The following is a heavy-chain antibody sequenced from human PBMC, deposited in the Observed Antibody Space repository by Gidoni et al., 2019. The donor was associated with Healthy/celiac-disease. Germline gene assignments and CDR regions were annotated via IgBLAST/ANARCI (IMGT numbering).Heavy chain of an antibody. V-gene: IGHV3-33*01. J-gene: IGHJ4*02. CDR3: ARDGVVGATGFDY. CDR2: IWYDGSNK. CDR1: GFTFSSYG. D-gene: IGHD1-26*01. Sequence: PGRSLRLSCAASGFTFSSYGMHWVRQAPGKGLEWVAVIWYDGSNKYYADSVKGRFTISRDNSKNTLYLQMNSLRAEDTAVYYCARDGVVGATGFDYWGQGTLVTISS.